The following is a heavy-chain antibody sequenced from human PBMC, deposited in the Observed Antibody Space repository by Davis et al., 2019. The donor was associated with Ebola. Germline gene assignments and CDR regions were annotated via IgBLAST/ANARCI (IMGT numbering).Heavy chain of an antibody. CDR2: IYYTGST. J-gene: IGHJ4*02. Sequence: MPSETLSLTCTVSGGSISGYSWTWIRQPPGKGLEWIGYIYYTGSTNYNPSLKSRVTISVDTSKNQFSLKLSSVTAADTAVYYCARVASYGDYFDYWGLGTLVTVSS. CDR1: GGSISGYS. CDR3: ARVASYGDYFDY. D-gene: IGHD5-18*01. V-gene: IGHV4-59*01.